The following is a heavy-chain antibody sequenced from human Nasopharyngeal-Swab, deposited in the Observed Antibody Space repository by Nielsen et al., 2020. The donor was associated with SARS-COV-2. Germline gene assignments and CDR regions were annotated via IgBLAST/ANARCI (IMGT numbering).Heavy chain of an antibody. V-gene: IGHV3-15*01. Sequence: GGSLRLSCAASGFTFSNAWMSWVRQAPGKGLEWVGRIKSKTDGGTTDYAAPVKGRFTISRDGSKNTLYLQMNSLKTEDTAVYYCTTSGYDSTSDAFDIWGQGTMVTVSS. J-gene: IGHJ3*02. CDR2: IKSKTDGGTT. D-gene: IGHD3-22*01. CDR3: TTSGYDSTSDAFDI. CDR1: GFTFSNAW.